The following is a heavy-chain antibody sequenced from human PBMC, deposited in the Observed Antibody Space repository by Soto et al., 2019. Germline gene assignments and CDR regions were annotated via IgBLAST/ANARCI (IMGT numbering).Heavy chain of an antibody. CDR3: ARGGVDTAMVSHPGGYYYYGMDV. V-gene: IGHV3-13*01. D-gene: IGHD5-18*01. CDR2: IGTAGDT. Sequence: GGSLRLSCAASGFTFSSYDMHWVRQATGKGLEWVSAIGTAGDTYYPGSVKGRFTISRENAKNSLYLQMNSLRAGDTAVYYCARGGVDTAMVSHPGGYYYYGMDVWGQGTTVTVSS. CDR1: GFTFSSYD. J-gene: IGHJ6*02.